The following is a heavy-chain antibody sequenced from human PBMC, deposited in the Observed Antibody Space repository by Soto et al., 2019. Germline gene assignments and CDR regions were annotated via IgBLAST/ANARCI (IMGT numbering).Heavy chain of an antibody. V-gene: IGHV6-1*01. CDR3: ARSGAHNWNKNWFDP. J-gene: IGHJ5*02. D-gene: IGHD1-20*01. Sequence: SQTLSLTCAISGNSVSSNSAAWNWIRQSPSRGREWLGRTYYRSKWYNDYAVSVKSRITINPEKAKNQYSLQLNSVTPAATAVYYCARSGAHNWNKNWFDPWGQGTLVTVS. CDR1: GNSVSSNSAA. CDR2: TYYRSKWYN.